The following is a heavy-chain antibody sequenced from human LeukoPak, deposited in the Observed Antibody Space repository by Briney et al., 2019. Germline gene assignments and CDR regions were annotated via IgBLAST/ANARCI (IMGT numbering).Heavy chain of an antibody. Sequence: GGSLRLSCAASGFTFSSYSMNWVRQAPGKGLEWVSYISSSSSTIYYADSVKGRFTISRDNGKNSLYLQMNSLRAEDTAVYYCARDQGGGYSYGWQSFDYWGQGTLVTVSA. CDR1: GFTFSSYS. J-gene: IGHJ4*02. V-gene: IGHV3-48*04. D-gene: IGHD5-18*01. CDR2: ISSSSSTI. CDR3: ARDQGGGYSYGWQSFDY.